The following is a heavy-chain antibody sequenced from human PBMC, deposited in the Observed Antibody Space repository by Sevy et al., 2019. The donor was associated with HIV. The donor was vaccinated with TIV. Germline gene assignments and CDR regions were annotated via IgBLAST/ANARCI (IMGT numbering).Heavy chain of an antibody. V-gene: IGHV4-59*01. CDR2: IHYTGTT. CDR1: GGSISAYH. J-gene: IGHJ5*02. D-gene: IGHD5-12*01. CDR3: ARSPPVRSGDDSLDWFDP. Sequence: SETLSLTCTVSGGSISAYHWSWIRQPPGKGLEYIGYIHYTGTTNYNPSLKSRVTISVDTSKNQFSLKLSSVTAADTALYYCARSPPVRSGDDSLDWFDPWGQGTLVTVSS.